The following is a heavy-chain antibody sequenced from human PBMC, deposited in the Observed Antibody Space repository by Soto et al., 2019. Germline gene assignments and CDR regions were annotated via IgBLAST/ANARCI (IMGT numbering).Heavy chain of an antibody. J-gene: IGHJ5*02. V-gene: IGHV3-11*06. CDR2: ISRSGTDT. CDR3: ARDSARIVAVSPTNEDNWVDP. CDR1: GFTFSDYY. D-gene: IGHD2-2*01. Sequence: GGSLRLSCAASGFTFSDYYMSWIRQAPGKGLEWVSFISRSGTDTRYADSVRGRFTISRDNAKNSLFLQMNSLRADDTAVYYCARDSARIVAVSPTNEDNWVDPWGQGTLVTVSS.